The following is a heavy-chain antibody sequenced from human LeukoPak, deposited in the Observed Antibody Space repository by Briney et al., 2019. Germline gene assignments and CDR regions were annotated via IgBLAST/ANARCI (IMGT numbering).Heavy chain of an antibody. Sequence: GGSLRLSCAASGFIFNKYWMNWVRQAPGKGLEWVANINQDGSEKYYMDSVKGRFTISRDNAKNSLYLQMNSLRAEDTAVYYCARDSGIAVAGTRWGQGTLVTVSS. CDR1: GFIFNKYW. CDR2: INQDGSEK. J-gene: IGHJ4*02. CDR3: ARDSGIAVAGTR. D-gene: IGHD6-19*01. V-gene: IGHV3-7*01.